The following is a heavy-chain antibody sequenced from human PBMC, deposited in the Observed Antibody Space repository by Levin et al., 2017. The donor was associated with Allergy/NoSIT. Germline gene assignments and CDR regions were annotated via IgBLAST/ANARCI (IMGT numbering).Heavy chain of an antibody. Sequence: TGGSLRLSCADSGSTFSSYGMYWVRQAPGKGLEWVAVISYDGSNKYYADSVKGRFTISRDNSKNTLYLQMNSLRAEDTAVYYCAKDYIYYGSESPRYWGQGTLVTVSS. CDR1: GSTFSSYG. D-gene: IGHD3-10*01. V-gene: IGHV3-30*18. CDR2: ISYDGSNK. J-gene: IGHJ4*02. CDR3: AKDYIYYGSESPRY.